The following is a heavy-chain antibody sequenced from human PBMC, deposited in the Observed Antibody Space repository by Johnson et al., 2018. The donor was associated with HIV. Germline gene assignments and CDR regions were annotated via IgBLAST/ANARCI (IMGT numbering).Heavy chain of an antibody. CDR1: GFTFSSYA. CDR3: TTYTAMVTMYVEIKGGAFDI. Sequence: QVQLVESGGGVVQPGKSLRLSCAASGFTFSSYAMHWVRQAPGKGLEWVAVIWFDGSKKYYADSVKGRFTISRDDSKNTLYLQMNSLKTEDTAVYYCTTYTAMVTMYVEIKGGAFDIWGQGTMVTVSS. V-gene: IGHV3-33*08. D-gene: IGHD5-18*01. J-gene: IGHJ3*02. CDR2: IWFDGSKK.